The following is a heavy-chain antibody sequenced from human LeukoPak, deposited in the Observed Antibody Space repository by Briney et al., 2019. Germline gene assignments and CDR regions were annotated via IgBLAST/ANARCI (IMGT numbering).Heavy chain of an antibody. CDR3: ATSAMLRDTDGLDI. D-gene: IGHD3-10*01. CDR1: GYSFTDYW. J-gene: IGHJ3*02. Sequence: GESLKISCKGSGYSFTDYWITWVRQMPGKGLEWMGNIDPSDSYTKYSPSFQGHVTISADKSISTAYLQWSSLKASDTAMYYCATSAMLRDTDGLDIWGQGTMLTASS. CDR2: IDPSDSYT. V-gene: IGHV5-10-1*01.